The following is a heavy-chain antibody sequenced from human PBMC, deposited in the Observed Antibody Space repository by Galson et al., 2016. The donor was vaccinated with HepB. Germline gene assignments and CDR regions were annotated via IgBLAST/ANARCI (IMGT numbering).Heavy chain of an antibody. CDR3: AREGGGHTSFWPEYYYGMDV. J-gene: IGHJ6*02. D-gene: IGHD2-2*01. CDR2: ISSSSAYI. Sequence: SLRLSCAASGFTFSTYRMNWVRQAPGKGLEWVSSISSSSAYIYYAESVKGRFTISRDNAKNSLYLQMTSLRPEDTAVYYCAREGGGHTSFWPEYYYGMDVWGQGTPVTVSS. V-gene: IGHV3-21*01. CDR1: GFTFSTYR.